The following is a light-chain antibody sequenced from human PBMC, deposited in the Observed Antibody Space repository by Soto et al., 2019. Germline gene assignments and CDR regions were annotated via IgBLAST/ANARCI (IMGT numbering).Light chain of an antibody. CDR2: DIS. J-gene: IGKJ4*01. V-gene: IGKV3D-15*01. CDR3: QQYNSWPLT. Sequence: EIVLMQSPGTLSLSPGERATLSCRASQSVSSSYLAWYQQKPGQPPRLLIYDISTRATGIPTRFSGSGSGTEFTLTISSLQSEDFAVYYCQQYNSWPLTFGGGTKVGI. CDR1: QSVSSSY.